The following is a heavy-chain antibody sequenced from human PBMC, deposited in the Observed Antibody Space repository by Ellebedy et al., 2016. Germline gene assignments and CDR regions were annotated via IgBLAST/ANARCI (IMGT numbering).Heavy chain of an antibody. CDR1: GDSISSSRDH. Sequence: SETLSLTCTVSGDSISSSRDHWGWIRQPPGKGLEYIGYISHTGRTNYNPSLNSRVTMSVDTSKNQFSLKLSSVTATDTAVYYCARQRAVDFYDATGYYSDYFDYWGQGTLVTVSS. V-gene: IGHV4-61*05. CDR2: ISHTGRT. J-gene: IGHJ4*02. CDR3: ARQRAVDFYDATGYYSDYFDY. D-gene: IGHD3-22*01.